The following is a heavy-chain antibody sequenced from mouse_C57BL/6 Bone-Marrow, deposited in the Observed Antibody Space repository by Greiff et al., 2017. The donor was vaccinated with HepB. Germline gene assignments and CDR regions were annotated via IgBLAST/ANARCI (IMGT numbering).Heavy chain of an antibody. Sequence: QVQLKQSGPELVKPGASVKISCKASGYSFTSYYIHWVKQRPGQGLEWIGWIYPGSGNTKYNEKFKGKATLTADTSSSTAYMQLSSLTSEDSAVYYCARSGTTVVATRYAMDYWGQGTSVTVSS. CDR3: ARSGTTVVATRYAMDY. CDR2: IYPGSGNT. CDR1: GYSFTSYY. V-gene: IGHV1-66*01. D-gene: IGHD1-1*01. J-gene: IGHJ4*01.